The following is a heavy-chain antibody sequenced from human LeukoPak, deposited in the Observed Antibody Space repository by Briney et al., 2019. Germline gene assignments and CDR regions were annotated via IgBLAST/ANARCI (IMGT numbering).Heavy chain of an antibody. CDR2: IKQDGSEK. CDR3: ARHMVYSSSSIDY. Sequence: GGSLRLSCAASGFTFSSYWMSWVRQAPGKGLEWVANIKQDGSEKYYVDSVKGRFTISRDNAKNSLYLQMNSLRAEDTAVYYCARHMVYSSSSIDYWGQGTLVTVSS. V-gene: IGHV3-7*01. D-gene: IGHD6-13*01. CDR1: GFTFSSYW. J-gene: IGHJ4*02.